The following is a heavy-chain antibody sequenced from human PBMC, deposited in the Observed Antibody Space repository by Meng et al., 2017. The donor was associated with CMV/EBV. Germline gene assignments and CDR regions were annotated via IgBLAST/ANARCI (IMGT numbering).Heavy chain of an antibody. CDR3: ARNMVYYYYGMDV. Sequence: GAFLNFSCAASDFTFSSYAMHWVRQAPGKGLEWVAVISYDGSKKYYADSVKGRFTISRDNSNTTLYLQMNSLRAEDTVVYYCARNMVYYYYGMDVWGQGTTVTVSS. CDR1: DFTFSSYA. D-gene: IGHD4/OR15-4a*01. J-gene: IGHJ6*02. CDR2: ISYDGSKK. V-gene: IGHV3-30*04.